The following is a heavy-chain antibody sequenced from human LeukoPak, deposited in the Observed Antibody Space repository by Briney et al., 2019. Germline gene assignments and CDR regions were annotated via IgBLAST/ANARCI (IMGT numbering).Heavy chain of an antibody. J-gene: IGHJ5*02. V-gene: IGHV3-73*01. CDR1: GFTFSGSG. Sequence: GGSLRLSCAASGFTFSGSGMHWVRQASGKGLEWVGRIRSKANTYATAYAASVKGRFTISRDDSKNTAYLQMNSLRAEDTAVYYCAKEGGVIAAAWHNWFDPWGQGTLVTVSS. D-gene: IGHD6-13*01. CDR3: AKEGGVIAAAWHNWFDP. CDR2: IRSKANTYAT.